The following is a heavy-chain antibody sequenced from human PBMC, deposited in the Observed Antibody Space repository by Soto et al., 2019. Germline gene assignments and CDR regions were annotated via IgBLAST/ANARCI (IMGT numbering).Heavy chain of an antibody. V-gene: IGHV1-69*13. CDR2: IIPIFGTA. Sequence: ASVKVSCKASGGTFSSYAISWVRQAPGQGLEWMGGIIPIFGTANYAQKFQGRVTITADESTSTAYMELSSLRSEDTAVYYCARGPHTAMVTFFDYWGQGTLVTVSS. CDR3: ARGPHTAMVTFFDY. D-gene: IGHD5-18*01. CDR1: GGTFSSYA. J-gene: IGHJ4*02.